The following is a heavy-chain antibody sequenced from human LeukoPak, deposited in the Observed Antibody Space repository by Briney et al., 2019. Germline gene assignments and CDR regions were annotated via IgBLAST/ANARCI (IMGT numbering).Heavy chain of an antibody. CDR2: ISGGGGNT. CDR3: AKDAVGATFGSSFAS. V-gene: IGHV3-23*01. J-gene: IGHJ4*02. Sequence: GGSLRLSCAASGFTFNNYAMSWARQAPGKGLEWVSGISGGGGNTYYADSVKGRFTISRDNSKNTLYLQMNRPRPEDTAVYYCAKDAVGATFGSSFASWGQGTLVTVSS. CDR1: GFTFNNYA. D-gene: IGHD1-26*01.